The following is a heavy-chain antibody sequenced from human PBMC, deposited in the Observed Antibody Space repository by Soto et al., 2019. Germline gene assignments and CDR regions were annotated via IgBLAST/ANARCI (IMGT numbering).Heavy chain of an antibody. CDR2: INHSGST. CDR1: GGSFSGYY. Sequence: SETLSLTCAVYGGSFSGYYWSWIRQPPGKGLEWIGEINHSGSTNYNPSLKSRVTISVDTSKNQFSLKLSSVTAADTAVYYCARARTYYYDSSGYPYYYYGRDVGGQGTKVTGSS. CDR3: ARARTYYYDSSGYPYYYYGRDV. D-gene: IGHD3-22*01. J-gene: IGHJ6*02. V-gene: IGHV4-34*01.